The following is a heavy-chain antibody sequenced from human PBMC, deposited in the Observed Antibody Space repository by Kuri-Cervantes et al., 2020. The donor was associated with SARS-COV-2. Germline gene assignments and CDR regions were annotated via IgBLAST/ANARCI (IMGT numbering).Heavy chain of an antibody. CDR2: IKQDGSEK. CDR1: GFTFSSYW. CDR3: ARGSPILWFGELKGYLRSYYYYYGMDV. V-gene: IGHV3-7*05. D-gene: IGHD3-10*01. J-gene: IGHJ6*02. Sequence: GGSLRLSCAASGFTFSSYWMSWVRQAPGKGLEWVANIKQDGSEKYYVDSVKDRFTISRDNAKNSLYLQMNSLRAEDTAVYYCARGSPILWFGELKGYLRSYYYYYGMDVWGQGTTVTVSS.